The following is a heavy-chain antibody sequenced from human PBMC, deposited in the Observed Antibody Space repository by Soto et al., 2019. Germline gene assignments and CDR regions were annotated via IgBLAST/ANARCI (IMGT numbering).Heavy chain of an antibody. J-gene: IGHJ6*02. CDR3: ARHVSYYGDFDYYYYGMDV. Sequence: PGESLKIFCKGSGYSFTSYWISWVRQMPGKGLEWMGRIDPSDSYTNHSPSFQGHVTISADKSISTAYLQWSSLKASDTAMYYCARHVSYYGDFDYYYYGMDVWGQGTTVTVSS. D-gene: IGHD4-17*01. CDR2: IDPSDSYT. V-gene: IGHV5-10-1*01. CDR1: GYSFTSYW.